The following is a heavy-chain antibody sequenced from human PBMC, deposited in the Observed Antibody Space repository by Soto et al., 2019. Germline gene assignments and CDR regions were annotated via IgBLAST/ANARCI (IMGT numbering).Heavy chain of an antibody. CDR1: GYNSTNYV. CDR2: INVGNGNT. J-gene: IGHJ6*02. CDR3: ASASRRYCSGGSCFQYYYYFYGLDV. Sequence: ASVKVSCKTSGYNSTNYVMHWVRQAPGQSLEWMGWINVGNGNTKYSQIFQGRLTVTWDTSATTAYMDLSSLRSEDTAVYYCASASRRYCSGGSCFQYYYYFYGLDVWGQGTTVTVSS. V-gene: IGHV1-3*01. D-gene: IGHD2-15*01.